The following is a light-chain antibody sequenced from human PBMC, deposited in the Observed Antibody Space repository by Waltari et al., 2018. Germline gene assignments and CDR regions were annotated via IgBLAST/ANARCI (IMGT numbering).Light chain of an antibody. CDR1: SGHINNV. CDR3: QTGGHGTWV. CDR2: VNSDGSH. J-gene: IGLJ3*02. Sequence: QLVLTQSPSAPASLGASVKLTCTLSSGHINNVIAWLQQRPEKGPRYLMTVNSDGSHNKGDGIPDRFSGSSSGAERYLTISSLQSEDEADYFCQTGGHGTWVFGGGTKLTVL. V-gene: IGLV4-69*01.